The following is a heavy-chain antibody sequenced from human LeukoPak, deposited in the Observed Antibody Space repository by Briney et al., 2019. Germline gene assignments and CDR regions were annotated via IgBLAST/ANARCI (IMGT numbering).Heavy chain of an antibody. J-gene: IGHJ4*02. D-gene: IGHD6-6*01. Sequence: PGGSLRLSCAASGFTFSNYWMSWVRQAPGKGLEWVANIKEDGSEKYYVDSVKGRFTISRDNAKNSLYLQMNSLRAEDTAVYYCARTLRSYWGQGTLVSVSS. CDR2: IKEDGSEK. CDR3: ARTLRSY. CDR1: GFTFSNYW. V-gene: IGHV3-7*02.